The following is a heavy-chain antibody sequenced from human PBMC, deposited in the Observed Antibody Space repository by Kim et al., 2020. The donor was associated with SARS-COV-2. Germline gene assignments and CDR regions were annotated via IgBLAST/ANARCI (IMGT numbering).Heavy chain of an antibody. CDR1: GGSFSGYY. CDR3: ARGTTVTTSNFDY. D-gene: IGHD4-17*01. V-gene: IGHV4-34*01. J-gene: IGHJ4*02. Sequence: SETLSLTCAVYGGSFSGYYWSWIRQPPGKGLEWIGEINHSGSTNYNPSLKSRVTISVDTSKNQFSLKLSSVTAADTAVYYCARGTTVTTSNFDYWGQGTLVTVSS. CDR2: INHSGST.